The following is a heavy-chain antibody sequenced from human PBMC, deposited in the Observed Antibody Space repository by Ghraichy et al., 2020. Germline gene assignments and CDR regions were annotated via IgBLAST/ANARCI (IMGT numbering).Heavy chain of an antibody. Sequence: TLSLTCAVYGESFSGYSWTWIRQPPGTGLEWIGEVDHSGRSSHNPSLKSRVTISVDTSKNQFSLKVNSVTAADTAVYYCARGLTKTVVRGFLVGVAYFSFYLDVWGKGTTVTVSS. CDR2: VDHSGRS. CDR1: GESFSGYS. D-gene: IGHD3-10*01. CDR3: ARGLTKTVVRGFLVGVAYFSFYLDV. V-gene: IGHV4-34*01. J-gene: IGHJ6*03.